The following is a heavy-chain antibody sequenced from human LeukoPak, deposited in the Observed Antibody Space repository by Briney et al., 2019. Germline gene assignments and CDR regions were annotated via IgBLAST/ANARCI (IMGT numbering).Heavy chain of an antibody. V-gene: IGHV4-59*01. CDR1: GGSISSYY. CDR3: ARREWQLHYFDY. D-gene: IGHD1-26*01. Sequence: PSETLSLTCTVSGGSISSYYWSWIRQSPGKGLEWIGYIYYSVNTNYNPSLKSRVTMSTDTSKNQFSLQLTSVTAADTAVYFCARREWQLHYFDYWGQGLVVTVSS. J-gene: IGHJ4*02. CDR2: IYYSVNT.